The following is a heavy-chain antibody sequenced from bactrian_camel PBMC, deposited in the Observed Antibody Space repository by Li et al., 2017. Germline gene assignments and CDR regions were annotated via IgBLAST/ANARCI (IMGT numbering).Heavy chain of an antibody. Sequence: DVQLVESGGGSAQVGGSLRLSCSASADALMYMAWFRQAPGKAREGVAGIGTNGVAAAADSVKGRFTISRDNAKTTLFLEMNSLKPDDTAMYYCATGVYCANVLSPSEYDTWGQGTQVTVS. CDR3: ATGVYCANVLSPSEYDT. J-gene: IGHJ4*01. CDR1: ADALMY. CDR2: IGTNGVA. V-gene: IGHV3S10*01. D-gene: IGHD3*01.